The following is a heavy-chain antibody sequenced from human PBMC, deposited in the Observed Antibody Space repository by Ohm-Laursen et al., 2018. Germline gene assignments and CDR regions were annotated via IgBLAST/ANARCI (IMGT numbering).Heavy chain of an antibody. CDR2: IKQDESEK. D-gene: IGHD2-15*01. Sequence: SLRLSCAASGFTFSNYNMNWVRQAPGKGLEWVANIKQDESEKLYLDSVKGRFTVSRNNPKNSLFLEMNRLRVEDTGVYYCARDFRREYCSGGSCYNGLDVWGQGTTVTVSS. CDR1: GFTFSNYN. V-gene: IGHV3-7*01. J-gene: IGHJ6*02. CDR3: ARDFRREYCSGGSCYNGLDV.